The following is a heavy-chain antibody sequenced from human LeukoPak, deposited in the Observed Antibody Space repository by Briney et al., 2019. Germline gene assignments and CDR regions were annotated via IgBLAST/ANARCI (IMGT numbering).Heavy chain of an antibody. V-gene: IGHV3-33*01. CDR2: IWYDGSNK. CDR3: ARGENYYDSSGYYTDAFDI. J-gene: IGHJ3*02. Sequence: PGGSLRPSCAGSGFIFNNYAMHWVRQAPGKGLEWVAVIWYDGSNKYYADSVKGRFTISRDNSKNTLYLQMNSLRAEDTAVYYCARGENYYDSSGYYTDAFDIWGQGTMVTVSS. D-gene: IGHD3-22*01. CDR1: GFIFNNYA.